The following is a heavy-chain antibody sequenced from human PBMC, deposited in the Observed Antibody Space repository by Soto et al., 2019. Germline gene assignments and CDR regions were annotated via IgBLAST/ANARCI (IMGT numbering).Heavy chain of an antibody. CDR2: ISTSSSTI. Sequence: GGSLRLSCAASGFSFSHYSMNWVRQAPGKGLEWVSYISTSSSTINYADSVKGRFTISRDNGKNSLYLQMNSLRAEDTAVYYCARDRRYCGGDCYWGDAFDIWGQGTMVTVSS. CDR1: GFSFSHYS. CDR3: ARDRRYCGGDCYWGDAFDI. J-gene: IGHJ3*02. V-gene: IGHV3-48*01. D-gene: IGHD2-21*01.